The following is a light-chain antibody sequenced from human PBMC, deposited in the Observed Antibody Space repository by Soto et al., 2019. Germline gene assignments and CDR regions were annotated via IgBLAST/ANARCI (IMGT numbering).Light chain of an antibody. V-gene: IGKV3-15*01. CDR1: QGVSRK. J-gene: IGKJ4*01. CDR2: GAS. CDR3: QQYHTLPIT. Sequence: DIVMTQSPATLSVAPGERVTFSCRAIQGVSRKLAWYQHKPGQAPRLLISGASTGATGIPARFSGSGSGTEFTLTIIILQSEDCAIYYCQQYHTLPITFGGGTKVEIK.